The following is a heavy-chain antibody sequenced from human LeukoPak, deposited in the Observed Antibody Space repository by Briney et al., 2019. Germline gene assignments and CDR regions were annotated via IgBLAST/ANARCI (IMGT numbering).Heavy chain of an antibody. CDR1: GFTFSSYS. V-gene: IGHV3-48*01. J-gene: IGHJ3*02. D-gene: IGHD4-17*01. Sequence: GGSLRLSCAASGFTFSSYSMNWVRQAPGKGLEWVSYISGSSSIRYYADSVKGRFTISRDNAKNSLYLQMNSLRAEDTSVYYCARYGDYGAFDIWGQGTMVTVSS. CDR3: ARYGDYGAFDI. CDR2: ISGSSSIR.